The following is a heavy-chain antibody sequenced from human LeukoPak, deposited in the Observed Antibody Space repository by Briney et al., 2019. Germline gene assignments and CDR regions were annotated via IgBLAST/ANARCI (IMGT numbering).Heavy chain of an antibody. V-gene: IGHV5-51*01. J-gene: IGHJ4*02. D-gene: IGHD1-26*01. CDR3: ASSIRSGSLSFDY. CDR1: GYSFTSYW. CDR2: IYPGDSDT. Sequence: KSGESLKISCKGSGYSFTSYWIGWVRQMPGKGLEWMGIIYPGDSDTRYSPSFQGQVTISADKSISTAYLQWSSLKASDTAIYYCASSIRSGSLSFDYWGQGTLVTVSS.